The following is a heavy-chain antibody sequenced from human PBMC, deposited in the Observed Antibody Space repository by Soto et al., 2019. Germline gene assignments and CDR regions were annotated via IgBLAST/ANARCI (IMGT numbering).Heavy chain of an antibody. CDR3: ARDIHDYGDYGYYYYGMDV. V-gene: IGHV3-30-3*01. Sequence: GGSLRLSCAASGFTFSSYAMHWVRQAPGKGLEWVAVISYDGSNKYYADSVKGRFTISRDNSKNTLYLQMNSLRAEDTAVYYCARDIHDYGDYGYYYYGMDVWGQGTTVTVSS. CDR1: GFTFSSYA. D-gene: IGHD4-17*01. J-gene: IGHJ6*02. CDR2: ISYDGSNK.